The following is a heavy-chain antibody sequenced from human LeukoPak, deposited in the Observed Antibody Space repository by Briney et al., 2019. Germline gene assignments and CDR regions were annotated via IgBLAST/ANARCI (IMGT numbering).Heavy chain of an antibody. CDR3: ARAPYSSGWYRGDNDY. Sequence: GGSLRLSCAASGFTFSRYSMSWVRQAPGKGLEWVSYISSSSTIYYADSVKGRFTISRDNAKNSLYLQMNSLRAEDTAVYYCARAPYSSGWYRGDNDYWGQGTLVTVSS. D-gene: IGHD6-19*01. CDR2: ISSSSTI. CDR1: GFTFSRYS. V-gene: IGHV3-48*01. J-gene: IGHJ4*02.